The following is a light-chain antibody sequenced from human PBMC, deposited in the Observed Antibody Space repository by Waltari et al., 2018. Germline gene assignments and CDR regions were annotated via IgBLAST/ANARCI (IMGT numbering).Light chain of an antibody. J-gene: IGKJ5*01. CDR3: MQALQTPIT. CDR1: QSLLHSNGYNY. Sequence: DIVMTQSRLFLPVTPAEPASISCMSSQSLLHSNGYNYLDWYLQKPGQSPQLLIYLGSNRASGVPDRFSGSGSGTDFTLKISRVEAEDVGVYYCMQALQTPITFGQGTRLEIK. CDR2: LGS. V-gene: IGKV2-28*01.